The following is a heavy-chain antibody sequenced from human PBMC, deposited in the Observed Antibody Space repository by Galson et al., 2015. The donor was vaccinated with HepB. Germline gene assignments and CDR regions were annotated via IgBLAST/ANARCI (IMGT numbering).Heavy chain of an antibody. D-gene: IGHD3-3*01. Sequence: SLRLSCAASGFTFSSYAMGWVRQAPGKGLEWVSAISGSGGSTYYADSVKGRFTISRDNSKNTLYLQMNSLRAEDTAVYYCAKVSAIFGVVHGGVDIWGQGTMVTVSS. CDR2: ISGSGGST. CDR3: AKVSAIFGVVHGGVDI. CDR1: GFTFSSYA. V-gene: IGHV3-23*01. J-gene: IGHJ3*02.